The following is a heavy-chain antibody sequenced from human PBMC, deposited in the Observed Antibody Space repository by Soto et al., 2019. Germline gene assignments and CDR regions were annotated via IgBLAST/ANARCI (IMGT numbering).Heavy chain of an antibody. CDR3: ARKTGEGIDP. Sequence: SETLSLTCTVSGGSISSYYWSWIRQPPGKGLEWIGYIYYSGSTNYNPSLKSRVTISVDTSKNQFSLKLSSVTAADTAVYYCARKTGEGIDPCGQGTLVTVSS. CDR1: GGSISSYY. CDR2: IYYSGST. V-gene: IGHV4-59*08. J-gene: IGHJ5*02. D-gene: IGHD7-27*01.